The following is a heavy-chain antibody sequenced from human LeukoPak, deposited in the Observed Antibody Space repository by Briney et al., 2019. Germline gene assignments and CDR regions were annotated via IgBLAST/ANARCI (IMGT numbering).Heavy chain of an antibody. CDR3: VRDLHSSSWYRDWFDP. CDR2: ISSSSSYI. V-gene: IGHV3-21*01. J-gene: IGHJ5*02. CDR1: GFTFSSYS. Sequence: PGGSLRLSCAASGFTFSSYSMNWVRQAPGKGLEWVSSISSSSSYIYYADSVKGRFTISRDNAKNSLYLQMNSLRAEDTALYYCVRDLHSSSWYRDWFDPWGQGTLVTVSS. D-gene: IGHD6-13*01.